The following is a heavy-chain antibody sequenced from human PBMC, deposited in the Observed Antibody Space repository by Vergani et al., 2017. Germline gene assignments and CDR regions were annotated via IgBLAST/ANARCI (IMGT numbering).Heavy chain of an antibody. J-gene: IGHJ4*02. CDR3: VRGLGSGNYYRNIF. CDR1: GFTFSSHA. CDR2: IKNTGDST. V-gene: IGHV3-23*01. Sequence: EVQLLQSEGAVVQPGGSLRLSCVASGFTFSSHAMSWVRQGHGQGLDWVSSIKNTGDSTHYADSVKGRFTISRDNSKNTLYLQMNSLRAEDTAVFYCVRGLGSGNYYRNIFWGQGILVTVSS. D-gene: IGHD3-10*01.